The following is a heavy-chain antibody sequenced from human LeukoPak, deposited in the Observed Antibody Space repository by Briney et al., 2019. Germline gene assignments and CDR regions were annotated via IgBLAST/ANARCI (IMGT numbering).Heavy chain of an antibody. D-gene: IGHD3-22*01. J-gene: IGHJ4*02. CDR2: INPSGGST. CDR1: GYTFTSYY. CDR3: ARDLHYDSSGYGSL. V-gene: IGHV1-46*01. Sequence: ASVTLSCKAFGYTFTSYYLHWVRQAPGQGLEYMGAINPSGGSTSYAQKFQGRVSMTRDTSTSTVYMELSSLRSEDTAVYYCARDLHYDSSGYGSLWGQGTLVTVSS.